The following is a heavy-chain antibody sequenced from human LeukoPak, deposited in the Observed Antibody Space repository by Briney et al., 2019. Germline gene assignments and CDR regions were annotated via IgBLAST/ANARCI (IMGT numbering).Heavy chain of an antibody. CDR1: GYTFTGYY. V-gene: IGHV1-2*02. CDR3: ARAWVGDIVVVPAANWFDP. D-gene: IGHD2-2*01. J-gene: IGHJ5*02. Sequence: ASVKVSCKASGYTFTGYYMHWVRQAPGQGLEWMGWINPNSGGTNYAQKFQGRVTMTRDTSISTAYMELSRLRSDDTAVYYCARAWVGDIVVVPAANWFDPWGQGTLVTVSS. CDR2: INPNSGGT.